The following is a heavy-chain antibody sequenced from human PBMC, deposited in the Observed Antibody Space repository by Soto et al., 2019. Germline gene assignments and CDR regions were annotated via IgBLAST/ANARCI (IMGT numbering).Heavy chain of an antibody. CDR2: IYYSGST. V-gene: IGHV4-39*01. D-gene: IGHD3-22*01. J-gene: IGHJ4*02. CDR1: GGSISSSSYY. CDR3: ARLPRYYDSSGYYSDY. Sequence: PSETLSLTCTVSGGSISSSSYYWGWIRQPPGKGLEWIGSIYYSGSTYYNPSLKSRVTISVDTSKNQFSLKLSSVTAADTAVYYCARLPRYYDSSGYYSDYWGQGTLVTVSS.